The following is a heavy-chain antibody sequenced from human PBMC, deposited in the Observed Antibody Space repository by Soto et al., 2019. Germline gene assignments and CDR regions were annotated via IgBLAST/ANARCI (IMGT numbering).Heavy chain of an antibody. CDR1: GFTFSNAW. V-gene: IGHV3-15*01. J-gene: IGHJ3*02. D-gene: IGHD3-22*01. CDR2: IKSKTDGGTT. Sequence: EVQLVESGGDLVQPGGSLRLSCAASGFTFSNAWMSWVRQAPGKGLEWVGRIKSKTDGGTTDYAAPVKGRFTISRDDSKNTLYLQMNSLKTEDTAVYYCTTRITMIVVVNEAFDIWGQGTMVTVSS. CDR3: TTRITMIVVVNEAFDI.